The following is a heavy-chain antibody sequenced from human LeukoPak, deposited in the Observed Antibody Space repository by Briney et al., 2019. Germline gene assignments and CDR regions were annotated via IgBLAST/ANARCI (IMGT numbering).Heavy chain of an antibody. V-gene: IGHV3-23*01. CDR3: AKILERELQYYYYGMDV. Sequence: PGGSLRLSCAASGLTFKSYAMIWVRQAPGKGLESVSSISTAGDRTYYTDSVKGRFAISRDNSKNTLYLQMNSLRAEDTAVYYCAKILERELQYYYYGMDVWGQGTTVTVSS. CDR1: GLTFKSYA. D-gene: IGHD5-24*01. CDR2: ISTAGDRT. J-gene: IGHJ6*02.